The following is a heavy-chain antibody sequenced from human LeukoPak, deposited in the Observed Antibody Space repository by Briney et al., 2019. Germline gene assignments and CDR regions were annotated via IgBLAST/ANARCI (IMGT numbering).Heavy chain of an antibody. CDR2: VLYDGAYK. Sequence: RGAPRLSCAAPGFTFSNYGMQWGRQAPGKGLEWVAAVLYDGAYKQYADSMKGGVTVSRDNSKPTLYLQVNTLRAEDAAVYYCAKYRTSFISYYYDSSGFYYCWGQGTLVTVSS. V-gene: IGHV3-30*18. J-gene: IGHJ4*02. D-gene: IGHD3-22*01. CDR1: GFTFSNYG. CDR3: AKYRTSFISYYYDSSGFYYC.